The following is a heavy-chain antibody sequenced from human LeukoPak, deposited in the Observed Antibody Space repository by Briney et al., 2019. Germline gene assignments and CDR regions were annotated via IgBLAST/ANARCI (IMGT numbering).Heavy chain of an antibody. D-gene: IGHD1-26*01. CDR2: ISGRGDST. CDR1: GFTFSGVA. J-gene: IGHJ3*02. CDR3: AKVAAQWGWELTDAFDI. V-gene: IGHV3-23*01. Sequence: GGSLSLSCGASGFTFSGVAMNWVRQAPRKGLEWVSAISGRGDSTYYADSVKGRFTISRDNSKNTLYLQMNSRGAEETAVYYCAKVAAQWGWELTDAFDIWGQGTMVTVSS.